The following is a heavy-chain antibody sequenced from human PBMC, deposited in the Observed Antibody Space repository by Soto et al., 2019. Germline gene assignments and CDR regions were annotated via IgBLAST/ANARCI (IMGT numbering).Heavy chain of an antibody. Sequence: ASVKVSCKASGYTFSGFYMHWVRQAPGQGLEWMGWINPNSGGTKSAEKCQGRVTMTRDTSISTAYMELSRLTSDDTAVYYCASAAVTGTAGLDFWGQGTLVTGSS. CDR1: GYTFSGFY. V-gene: IGHV1-2*02. J-gene: IGHJ4*02. D-gene: IGHD6-19*01. CDR3: ASAAVTGTAGLDF. CDR2: INPNSGGT.